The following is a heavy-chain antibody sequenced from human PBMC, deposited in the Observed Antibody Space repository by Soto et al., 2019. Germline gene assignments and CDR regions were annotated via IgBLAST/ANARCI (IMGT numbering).Heavy chain of an antibody. V-gene: IGHV3-21*01. D-gene: IGHD2-15*01. Sequence: EVQLVESGGGLVKPGGSLRLSCAASGFTFSSYSMNWVRQAPGKGLEWVSSISSSSSYIYYADSVKGRFTISRDNAKNSLYLQMNSLRAEDTAVYYCARRDCSGGSCSCDDYWGQGTLVTVSS. CDR2: ISSSSSYI. CDR3: ARRDCSGGSCSCDDY. J-gene: IGHJ4*02. CDR1: GFTFSSYS.